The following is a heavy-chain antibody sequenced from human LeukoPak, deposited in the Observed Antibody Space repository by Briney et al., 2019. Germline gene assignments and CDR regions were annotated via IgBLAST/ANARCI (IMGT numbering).Heavy chain of an antibody. Sequence: ASVKVSCKASGYTFTSYDINWVRQAPGQGLEWMGWMNPNSGNTGYAQRFQGRVTITRNTSISTAYMELSSLRSEDTAVYYCARASWALSYYYYMDVWGKGTTVTVSS. CDR1: GYTFTSYD. CDR3: ARASWALSYYYYMDV. J-gene: IGHJ6*03. V-gene: IGHV1-8*03. D-gene: IGHD1-26*01. CDR2: MNPNSGNT.